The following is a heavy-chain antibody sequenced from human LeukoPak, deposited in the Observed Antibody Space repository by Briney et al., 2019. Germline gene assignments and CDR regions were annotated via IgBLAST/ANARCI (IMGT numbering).Heavy chain of an antibody. CDR1: GYTFTGYY. Sequence: ASVKVSCEASGYTFTGYYIHWVRQAPGQGLGWMGWINPNSGGTYYEQKFQGRVTMTSDTAISTDSLELSRLRLDDTAVDVCAREWIDYGGNSVYGLWGQGTMVTVSS. D-gene: IGHD4-23*01. CDR2: INPNSGGT. CDR3: AREWIDYGGNSVYGL. V-gene: IGHV1-2*02. J-gene: IGHJ4*02.